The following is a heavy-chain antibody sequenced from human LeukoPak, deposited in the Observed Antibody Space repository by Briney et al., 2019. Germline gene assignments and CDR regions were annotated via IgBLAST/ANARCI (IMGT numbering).Heavy chain of an antibody. CDR1: GFTFSSYS. Sequence: GGSLRLSCAASGFTFSSYSMNWVRQAPGKGLEWVSYISSSSSTIYYADSVKGRFTISRDNAKNSLYLQMNSLRAEDTAVYYCTTAPWGINFDYWGQGTLVTVSS. V-gene: IGHV3-48*01. D-gene: IGHD1-14*01. CDR3: TTAPWGINFDY. CDR2: ISSSSSTI. J-gene: IGHJ4*02.